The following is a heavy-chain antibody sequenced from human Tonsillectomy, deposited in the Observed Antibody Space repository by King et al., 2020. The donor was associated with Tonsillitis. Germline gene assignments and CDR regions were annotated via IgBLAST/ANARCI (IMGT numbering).Heavy chain of an antibody. CDR1: GFTFSSYG. CDR3: ARDGWLGVTAYYFDY. Sequence: VQLVESGGGVVQPGRSLRLSCAASGFTFSSYGMHWVRQAPGKGLEWVAVIWYDGSNKYYADSVKGRFTISRDNSKNTVYLQMNSLRAEDTAVYNCARDGWLGVTAYYFDYWGQGTLVTVSS. D-gene: IGHD2-21*02. V-gene: IGHV3-33*08. CDR2: IWYDGSNK. J-gene: IGHJ4*02.